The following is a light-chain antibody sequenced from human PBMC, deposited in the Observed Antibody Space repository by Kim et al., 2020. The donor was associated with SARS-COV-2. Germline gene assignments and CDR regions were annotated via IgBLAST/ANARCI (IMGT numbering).Light chain of an antibody. CDR3: QQYNDWPWT. J-gene: IGKJ1*01. Sequence: EIVMTQSPVTLSVSPGERVTLSCRASQSISTNLGWYQQKPGQAPRLLIYGASTRATGIPARFSGSGSGTEFTLTISSLQSEDFAVYCCQQYNDWPWTFGQGNKVDIK. CDR2: GAS. CDR1: QSISTN. V-gene: IGKV3-15*01.